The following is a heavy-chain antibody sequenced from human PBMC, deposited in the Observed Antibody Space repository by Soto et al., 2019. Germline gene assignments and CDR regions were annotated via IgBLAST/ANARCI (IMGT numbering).Heavy chain of an antibody. V-gene: IGHV4-39*01. D-gene: IGHD2-2*01. J-gene: IGHJ6*02. CDR3: ARHAKRSANMDV. Sequence: SETLSLTCTVSGGSISSSSYYWGWIRQPPGKGLEWIGSIYYSGSTYYNPSLKSRVTISVDTSKNQFSLKLSSVTAADTAVYYCARHAKRSANMDVWGQGTTVTVSS. CDR1: GGSISSSSYY. CDR2: IYYSGST.